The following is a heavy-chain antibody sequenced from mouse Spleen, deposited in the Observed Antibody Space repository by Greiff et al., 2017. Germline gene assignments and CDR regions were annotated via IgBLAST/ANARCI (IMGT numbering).Heavy chain of an antibody. V-gene: IGHV10-1*01. D-gene: IGHD2-4*01. CDR1: GFSFNTYA. J-gene: IGHJ4*01. CDR3: VRPFYYDYDSYAMDY. Sequence: GGGLVQPKGSLKLSCAASGFSFNTYAMNWVRQAPGKGLEWVARIRSKSNNYATYYADSVKDRFTISRDDSESMLYLQMNNLKTEDTAMYYCVRPFYYDYDSYAMDYWGQGTSVTVSS. CDR2: IRSKSNNYAT.